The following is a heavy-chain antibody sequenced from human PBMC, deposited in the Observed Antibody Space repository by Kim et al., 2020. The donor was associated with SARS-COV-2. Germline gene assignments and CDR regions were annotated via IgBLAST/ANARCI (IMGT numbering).Heavy chain of an antibody. Sequence: GGSLRLSCAAFGFTFDDYGMHWVRQAPGKGLEWVSGISWNSGSIDYADSVKGRFTISRDNAKNSLYLQMNSLRVEDTALYYCVKGEGVGLSFPTWFDPWGQGTLVTVSS. CDR2: ISWNSGSI. CDR1: GFTFDDYG. D-gene: IGHD2-8*01. CDR3: VKGEGVGLSFPTWFDP. V-gene: IGHV3-9*01. J-gene: IGHJ5*02.